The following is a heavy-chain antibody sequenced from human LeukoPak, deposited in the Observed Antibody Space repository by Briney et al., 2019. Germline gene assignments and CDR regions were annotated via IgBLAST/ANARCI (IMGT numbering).Heavy chain of an antibody. CDR1: GFTFSSYA. D-gene: IGHD1-7*01. J-gene: IGHJ4*02. CDR3: IKEGGNSPDYFDS. Sequence: GGSLRLSCAASGFTFSSYAMGWVRQAPGKGLQWVSAISAGGTHTYYADSVEGRFTISRDNSRNTLFLQMNSLTADDAAVYYCIKEGGNSPDYFDSWGQGTLVTVSS. CDR2: ISAGGTHT. V-gene: IGHV3-23*01.